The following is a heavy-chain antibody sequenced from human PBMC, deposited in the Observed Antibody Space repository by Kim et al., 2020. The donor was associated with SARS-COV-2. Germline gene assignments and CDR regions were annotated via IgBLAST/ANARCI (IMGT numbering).Heavy chain of an antibody. D-gene: IGHD3-22*01. V-gene: IGHV3-9*02. Sequence: GGSLRLSCAASGFSSDDSAMHWVRQAPGKGLEWIAGISWNGRSIGFADSVKGRFPISRDNAKNFLYLHMNSLRSSDKAFYYCAKDIYDSLWSVAFDSWG. CDR1: GFSSDDSA. CDR2: ISWNGRSI. CDR3: AKDIYDSLWSVAFDS. J-gene: IGHJ4*01.